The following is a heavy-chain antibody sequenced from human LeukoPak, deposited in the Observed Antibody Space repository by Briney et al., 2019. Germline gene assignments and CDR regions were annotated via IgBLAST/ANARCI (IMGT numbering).Heavy chain of an antibody. CDR3: ARARHRWIQLWLSIPYFDY. CDR1: GYTFTSYG. V-gene: IGHV1-18*01. Sequence: ASVKVSCKASGYTFTSYGISWVRQAPGQGLEWMGWISAYNGNTNYAQKLQGRVTMTTDTSTSTAYMELRSLRSDDTAVYYCARARHRWIQLWLSIPYFDYWGQGTLVTVSS. D-gene: IGHD5-18*01. CDR2: ISAYNGNT. J-gene: IGHJ4*02.